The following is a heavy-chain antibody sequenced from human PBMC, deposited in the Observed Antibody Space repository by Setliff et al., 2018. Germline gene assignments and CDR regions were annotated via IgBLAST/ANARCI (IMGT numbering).Heavy chain of an antibody. CDR2: IQHDGNIK. J-gene: IGHJ4*02. Sequence: GGSLRLSCVASGFTFSNYGMHWVRQAPGKGLEWVTYIQHDGNIKHYADSVKGRCTISRDNSKNTLYLEMISLRPEDTAVYYCAKVIGGYPPKPSDYWGQGTLVTVSS. CDR3: AKVIGGYPPKPSDY. D-gene: IGHD3-16*02. V-gene: IGHV3-30*02. CDR1: GFTFSNYG.